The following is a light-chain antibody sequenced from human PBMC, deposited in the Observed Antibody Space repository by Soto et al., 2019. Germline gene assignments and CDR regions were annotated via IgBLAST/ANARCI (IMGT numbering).Light chain of an antibody. CDR3: EQHNNYSAYT. CDR2: DAS. V-gene: IGKV1-5*01. J-gene: IGKJ2*01. Sequence: DIQMTQSPSTLSASVGDRVTITCRASQSISSWLAWYQQKPGKAPKLLIYDASSLESGGPSRFSGSGAGTRIFRINISLLHHDVGTYYCEQHNNYSAYTFGQGTKLEIK. CDR1: QSISSW.